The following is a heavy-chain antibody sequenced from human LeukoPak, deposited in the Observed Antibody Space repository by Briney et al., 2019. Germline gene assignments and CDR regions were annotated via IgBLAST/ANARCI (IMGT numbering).Heavy chain of an antibody. D-gene: IGHD2-2*01. Sequence: ASVKVSCKASGYTFTGYYMHWVRQAPGQRLEWMGWINAGNGNTKYSQKFQGRVTITRDTSASTAYMELSSLRSEDTAVYYCARDGVVVPAAYDYWGQGTLVTVSS. V-gene: IGHV1-3*01. CDR1: GYTFTGYY. J-gene: IGHJ4*02. CDR3: ARDGVVVPAAYDY. CDR2: INAGNGNT.